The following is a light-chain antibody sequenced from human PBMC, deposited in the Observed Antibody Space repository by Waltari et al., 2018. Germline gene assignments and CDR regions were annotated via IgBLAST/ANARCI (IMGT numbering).Light chain of an antibody. CDR3: QHHFRLPAT. CDR2: CAT. Sequence: IMLTQSPGTLSLSPGERATLSCRASQSISRYLAWYQQKPGQAPRLLIYCATTRATGIPDRFSGSGSGTDFSLTISGREPEDSAVYYCQHHFRLPATFGQGTKVEIK. J-gene: IGKJ1*01. V-gene: IGKV3-20*01. CDR1: QSISRY.